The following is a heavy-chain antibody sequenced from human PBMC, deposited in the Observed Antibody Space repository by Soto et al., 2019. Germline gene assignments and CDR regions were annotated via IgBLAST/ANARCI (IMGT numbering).Heavy chain of an antibody. CDR2: ISYDGSNK. J-gene: IGHJ6*02. CDR3: AREKGDSSGYYPTYGMDV. D-gene: IGHD3-22*01. Sequence: QVQLVESGGGVVQPGRSLRLSCAASGFTFSSYAMHWVRQAPGKGLEWVAVISYDGSNKYYADSVKGRLTISRDNSKNTLYLQMNSLRAEDTAVYYCAREKGDSSGYYPTYGMDVWGQGTTVTVSS. CDR1: GFTFSSYA. V-gene: IGHV3-30-3*01.